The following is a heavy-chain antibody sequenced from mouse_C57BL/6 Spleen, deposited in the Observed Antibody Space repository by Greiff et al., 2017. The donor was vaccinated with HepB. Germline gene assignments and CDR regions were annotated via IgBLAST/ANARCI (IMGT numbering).Heavy chain of an antibody. V-gene: IGHV5-16*01. CDR2: INYDGSST. Sequence: EVKLVESEGGLVQPGSSMKLSCTASGFTFSDYYMAWVRQVPEKGLEWVANINYDGSSTYYLDSLKSRFIISRDNAKNILYLQMSSLKSEDTATYYCARDQGYYSNYVGLAYWGQGTLVTVSA. CDR3: ARDQGYYSNYVGLAY. D-gene: IGHD2-5*01. J-gene: IGHJ3*01. CDR1: GFTFSDYY.